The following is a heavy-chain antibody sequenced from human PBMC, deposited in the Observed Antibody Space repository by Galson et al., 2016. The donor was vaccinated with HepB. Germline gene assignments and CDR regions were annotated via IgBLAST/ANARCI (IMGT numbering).Heavy chain of an antibody. D-gene: IGHD6-19*01. V-gene: IGHV1-3*01. CDR3: VRDPVSGWAPIDY. CDR1: GYTFTNYP. J-gene: IGHJ4*01. Sequence: SVKVSCKASGYTFTNYPINWVRQAPGQRLEWMGWINPANGDTKYSQNFQGRATITRDTSAGTAYMELDSLTSEDTAVYYCVRDPVSGWAPIDYWGPGTLVTVSS. CDR2: INPANGDT.